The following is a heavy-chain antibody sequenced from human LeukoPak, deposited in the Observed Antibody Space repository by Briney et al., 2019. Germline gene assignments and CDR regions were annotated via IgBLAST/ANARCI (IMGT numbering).Heavy chain of an antibody. Sequence: GGSLRLSCAASGFTFSSYGMHWVRQAPGKGLEWVSAISGSGGSTYYADSVKGRFTISRDNSKNTLYLQMNSLRAEDTAVYYCARGERYYYGSGSYSDYWGQGTLVTVSS. CDR3: ARGERYYYGSGSYSDY. D-gene: IGHD3-10*01. J-gene: IGHJ4*02. CDR2: ISGSGGST. CDR1: GFTFSSYG. V-gene: IGHV3-23*01.